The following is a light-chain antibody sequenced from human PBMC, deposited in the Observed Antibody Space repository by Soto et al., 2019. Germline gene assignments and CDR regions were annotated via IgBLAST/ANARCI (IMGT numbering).Light chain of an antibody. V-gene: IGLV2-23*02. Sequence: QSVLTQPASVSGSPGQSISISCTGASSDVGSYNLVSWYQQHPGKAPKLIIYEVSKRPSGVSNRFSGSKSGNTASLTISGLQAEDEADYYCCSYAGTNVFGTGTKVTVL. CDR3: CSYAGTNV. CDR1: SSDVGSYNL. CDR2: EVS. J-gene: IGLJ1*01.